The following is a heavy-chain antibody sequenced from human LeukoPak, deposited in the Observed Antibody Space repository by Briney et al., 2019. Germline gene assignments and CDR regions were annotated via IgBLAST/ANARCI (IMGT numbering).Heavy chain of an antibody. D-gene: IGHD1-14*01. CDR1: GGSISSYY. V-gene: IGHV4-59*01. CDR2: IYYSGST. J-gene: IGHJ6*03. CDR3: ARETTQKGAHYMYV. Sequence: SETLSLTCTVSGGSISSYYWSWIRQPPGKGLEWIGYIYYSGSTNYNPSLKSRVTISVDTSNNQFSLKLSSVTAADTAVYYCARETTQKGAHYMYVWGEGDTVSMSS.